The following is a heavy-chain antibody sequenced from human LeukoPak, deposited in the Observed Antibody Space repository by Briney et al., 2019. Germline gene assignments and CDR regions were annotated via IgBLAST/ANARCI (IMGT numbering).Heavy chain of an antibody. Sequence: PSETLSLTCTVSGGSISSYYWSWIRQPAGKGLEWIGYIYYSGSTNYNPSLKSRVTISVDTSKNQFSLKLSSVTAADTAAYYCARGRGYGDYAERAGYYYYMDVWGKGTTVTISS. V-gene: IGHV4-59*01. CDR3: ARGRGYGDYAERAGYYYYMDV. CDR2: IYYSGST. J-gene: IGHJ6*03. D-gene: IGHD4-17*01. CDR1: GGSISSYY.